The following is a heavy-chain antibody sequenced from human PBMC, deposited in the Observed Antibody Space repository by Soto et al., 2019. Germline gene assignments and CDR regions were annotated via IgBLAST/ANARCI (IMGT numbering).Heavy chain of an antibody. J-gene: IGHJ5*02. V-gene: IGHV3-21*01. Sequence: VLLVESGGGLVKPGGSLRLSCAASGFTFSDYTMNWVRQAPGKGLEWVSSISRGSDYIFYADTVKGRFTISRDNARNSLYLQMSSLRAEDTAVYYCAKDSGCVNNACAYDPWGQGTLVSVSS. CDR1: GFTFSDYT. D-gene: IGHD1-20*01. CDR3: AKDSGCVNNACAYDP. CDR2: ISRGSDYI.